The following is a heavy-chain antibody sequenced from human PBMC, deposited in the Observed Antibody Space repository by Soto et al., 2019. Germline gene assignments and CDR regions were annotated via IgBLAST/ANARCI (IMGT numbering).Heavy chain of an antibody. CDR1: GFTFSNYA. CDR3: ARRSSGWYFDY. J-gene: IGHJ4*02. Sequence: EVPLLESGGGLVQPGGSLRLSCAAPGFTFSNYAMNWVRQAPGKGLEWVSVISGSGGSTYYADSVKGRFTISRDNSKNTLYLQMNSLRGEDTAVYYCARRSSGWYFDYWAREPWSPSPQ. CDR2: ISGSGGST. D-gene: IGHD6-19*01. V-gene: IGHV3-23*01.